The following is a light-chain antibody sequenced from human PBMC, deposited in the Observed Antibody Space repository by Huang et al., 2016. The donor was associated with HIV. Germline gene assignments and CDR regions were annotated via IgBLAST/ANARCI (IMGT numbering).Light chain of an antibody. Sequence: EIVLTQSPATLSLSPGERATLFCRATQSISTYLAWYQQKPGQAHRLLIYDASNRATGIPARFSGSGSGTDFTLTISSLEPEDFAVYYCQQRSNWLLTFGGGTKVEIK. J-gene: IGKJ4*01. CDR3: QQRSNWLLT. CDR2: DAS. CDR1: QSISTY. V-gene: IGKV3-11*01.